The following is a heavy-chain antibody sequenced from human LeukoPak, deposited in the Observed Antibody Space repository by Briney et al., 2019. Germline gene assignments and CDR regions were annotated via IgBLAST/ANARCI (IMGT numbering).Heavy chain of an antibody. CDR2: IFYSGTT. CDR1: GGSIRSYY. V-gene: IGHV4-59*12. Sequence: PSETLSLTCTVSGGSIRSYYWSWIRQPPGKGLEWVGYIFYSGTTDSNPSLKSRVTMSIDTSMNQFSLKLTSVTAADTAVYYCAREKMTTITTIDYWGQGTLVTVS. J-gene: IGHJ4*02. D-gene: IGHD4-11*01. CDR3: AREKMTTITTIDY.